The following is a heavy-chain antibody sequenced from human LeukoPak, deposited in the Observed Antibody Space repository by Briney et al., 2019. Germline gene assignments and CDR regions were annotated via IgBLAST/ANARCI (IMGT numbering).Heavy chain of an antibody. CDR1: GGSISSSSYY. Sequence: PSETLSLTCTVSGGSISSSSYYWGWIRQPPGKGLEWIGSIYYSGSTYYNPSLKSRVTISVDTSKNQFSLKLSSVTAADTAVYYCARQGPGQFPDCSGGSCYPSHNWFDPWGQGTLVTVSS. CDR2: IYYSGST. J-gene: IGHJ5*02. V-gene: IGHV4-39*01. CDR3: ARQGPGQFPDCSGGSCYPSHNWFDP. D-gene: IGHD2-15*01.